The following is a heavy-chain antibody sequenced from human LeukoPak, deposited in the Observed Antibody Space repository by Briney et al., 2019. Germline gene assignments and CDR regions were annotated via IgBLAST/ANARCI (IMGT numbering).Heavy chain of an antibody. J-gene: IGHJ5*02. D-gene: IGHD3-9*01. CDR2: TRNKANSYTT. Sequence: PGGSLRLSCAASGCTFSDHYMDWVRQAPGKGLEWVGRTRNKANSYTTEYAASVKGRFTISRDDSKNSLYLQMNSLKTEDTAVYYCARGGSENYDILTGYWFDPWGQGTLVTVSS. V-gene: IGHV3-72*01. CDR1: GCTFSDHY. CDR3: ARGGSENYDILTGYWFDP.